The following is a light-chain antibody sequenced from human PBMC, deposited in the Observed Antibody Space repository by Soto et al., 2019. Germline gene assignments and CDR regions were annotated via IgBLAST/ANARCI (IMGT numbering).Light chain of an antibody. CDR2: MPS. Sequence: DIQMTQSPSTLSASVGDRVTITCRASQSISYWLAWYQQKRGKAPNLLIYMPSSLESGVPSSFSGSGSGTEITLAISSLQPDDFGTYYCRHYNTYSPPYTFGQGTKLEIK. V-gene: IGKV1-5*03. CDR1: QSISYW. CDR3: RHYNTYSPPYT. J-gene: IGKJ2*01.